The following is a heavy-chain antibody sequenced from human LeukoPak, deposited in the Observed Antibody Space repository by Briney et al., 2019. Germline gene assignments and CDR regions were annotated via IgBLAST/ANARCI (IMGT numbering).Heavy chain of an antibody. V-gene: IGHV3-23*01. Sequence: GGSLRLSCVASGLIFSNYVMSWVRQALGKELVWVSRIGGSGDTTYYADSVKGRFTISRDNSKNTLYLQMNSLRVEDTAVYYCAQHMSRASHPFDYWGQGTLVTVSS. CDR1: GLIFSNYV. D-gene: IGHD5/OR15-5a*01. CDR3: AQHMSRASHPFDY. J-gene: IGHJ4*02. CDR2: IGGSGDTT.